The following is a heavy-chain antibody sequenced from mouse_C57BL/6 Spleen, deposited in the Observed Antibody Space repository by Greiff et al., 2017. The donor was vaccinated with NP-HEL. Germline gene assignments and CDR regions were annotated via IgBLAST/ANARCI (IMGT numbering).Heavy chain of an antibody. Sequence: VQLQQSGAELVRPGASVTLSCKASGYTFTDYEMHWVKQTPVHGLEWIGAIDPETGGTAYNQKFKGKAILTADKSSSTAYMELRSLTSEDSAVYYCTSSPPRGYDYEDAMDYWGQGTSVTVSS. V-gene: IGHV1-15*01. D-gene: IGHD2-4*01. CDR2: IDPETGGT. J-gene: IGHJ4*01. CDR1: GYTFTDYE. CDR3: TSSPPRGYDYEDAMDY.